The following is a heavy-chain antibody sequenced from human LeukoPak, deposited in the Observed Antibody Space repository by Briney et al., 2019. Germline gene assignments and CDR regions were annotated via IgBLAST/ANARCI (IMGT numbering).Heavy chain of an antibody. D-gene: IGHD3-22*01. CDR2: LYHSGST. V-gene: IGHV4-38-2*02. J-gene: IGHJ3*02. Sequence: SETLSPTCTVSGHSINSAYYWGWIRQPPGKGLEWIGCLYHSGSTYSSPSLKSRVTISLDTSKNQFSLRLTSVTAADTAMYYCVTTYSFDSSGYLNAFDIWGQGTMVTVSS. CDR1: GHSINSAYY. CDR3: VTTYSFDSSGYLNAFDI.